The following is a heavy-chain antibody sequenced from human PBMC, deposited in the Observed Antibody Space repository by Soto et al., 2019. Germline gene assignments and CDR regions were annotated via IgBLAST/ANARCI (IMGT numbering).Heavy chain of an antibody. CDR1: GFTFSSYA. V-gene: IGHV3-23*01. CDR3: AKLKVAAAGNGDYMDV. D-gene: IGHD6-13*01. CDR2: ISGSGGST. J-gene: IGHJ6*03. Sequence: EVQLLESGGGLVQPGGSLRLSCAASGFTFSSYAMSWVRQAPGKGLEWVSAISGSGGSTYYADSVKGRFTISRDNSKNTLYRQMNSLRAEDTAGYYCAKLKVAAAGNGDYMDVWGKGTTVTVSS.